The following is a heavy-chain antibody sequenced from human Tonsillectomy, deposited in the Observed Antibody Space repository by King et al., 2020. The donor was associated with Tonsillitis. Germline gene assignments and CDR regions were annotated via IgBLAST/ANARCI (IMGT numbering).Heavy chain of an antibody. V-gene: IGHV5-51*01. CDR1: GYSFPNYW. CDR2: IYPGDSNT. Sequence: QLVQSGAEVKKPGESLKISCKSSGYSFPNYWIGWVRQMPGKGLEWMGIIYPGDSNTRYSPSFQGQVTISADKSISTAYLQWSSLKASDTAMYYCARLGNYYDSSGYFNWFDPCGQGTLVTVSS. D-gene: IGHD3-22*01. CDR3: ARLGNYYDSSGYFNWFDP. J-gene: IGHJ5*02.